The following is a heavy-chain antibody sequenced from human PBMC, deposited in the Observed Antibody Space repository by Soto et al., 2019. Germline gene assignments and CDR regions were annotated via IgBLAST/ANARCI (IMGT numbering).Heavy chain of an antibody. D-gene: IGHD3-9*01. CDR3: ATGDWSPRFDP. CDR1: GGSISSSSYY. J-gene: IGHJ5*02. Sequence: QLQLQESGPGLVKPSETLSLTCTVSGGSISSSSYYWGWIRQPPGKGLEWIGSIYYSGSTYYNPSLKSRVTISVDTSKNQFSLKLSSVTAADTAVYYCATGDWSPRFDPWGQGTLVTVSS. CDR2: IYYSGST. V-gene: IGHV4-39*01.